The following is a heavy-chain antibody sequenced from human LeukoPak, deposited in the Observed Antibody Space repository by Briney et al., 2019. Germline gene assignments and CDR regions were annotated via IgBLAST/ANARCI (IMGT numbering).Heavy chain of an antibody. D-gene: IGHD2-2*01. J-gene: IGHJ6*03. V-gene: IGHV4-34*01. CDR2: INHSGST. CDR1: GDSITNQY. CDR3: ARSVPAAKSVADYYYYYMDV. Sequence: SETLSLTCTISGDSITNQYWSWIRQPPGKGLEWIGEINHSGSTNYNPSLKSRVTISVDTSKNQFSLKLSSVTAADTAVYYCARSVPAAKSVADYYYYYMDVWGKGTTVTVSS.